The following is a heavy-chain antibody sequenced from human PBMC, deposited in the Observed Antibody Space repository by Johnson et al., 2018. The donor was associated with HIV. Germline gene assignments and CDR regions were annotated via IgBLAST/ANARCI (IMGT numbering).Heavy chain of an antibody. CDR2: IDWRGGRT. CDR1: GFTFSNYG. CDR3: AKDLAFAYCGGDCYSGAFDI. V-gene: IGHV3-NL1*01. D-gene: IGHD2-21*02. J-gene: IGHJ3*02. Sequence: QVQLVESGGGVVQPGRSLRLSCAASGFTFSNYGMHWVRQGPGKGLEWVSGIDWRGGRTGYADSVKGRFTISRDNAKKLLYLQMYSLRAEDTAVYYCAKDLAFAYCGGDCYSGAFDIWGQGTMVTVSS.